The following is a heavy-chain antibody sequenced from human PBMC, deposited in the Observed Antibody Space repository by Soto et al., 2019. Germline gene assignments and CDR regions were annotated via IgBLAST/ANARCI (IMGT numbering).Heavy chain of an antibody. CDR3: AKYQFSGYFSGMDV. D-gene: IGHD1-1*01. CDR2: ISDSGTST. J-gene: IGHJ6*02. CDR1: GFTFRNHG. Sequence: PGGSLRLSCAASGFTFRNHGMSWVRQAPGKGLEWVSTISDSGTSTYYADSVKGRFTISRDNSENTLFLQMNSLRAEDTAVYYCAKYQFSGYFSGMDVWGQGTTVTVSS. V-gene: IGHV3-23*01.